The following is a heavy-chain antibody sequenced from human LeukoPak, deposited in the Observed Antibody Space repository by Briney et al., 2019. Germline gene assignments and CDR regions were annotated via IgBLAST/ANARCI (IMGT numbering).Heavy chain of an antibody. Sequence: GGSLRLSCAASGFTFSGYVMSWVRQAPGKGLEWVSGISGSGGSTYYADSVKGRFTISRDNSKNTLYLQMNSLRAEDTAVYYCARGPSGSHNTGGQGTLVTVSS. D-gene: IGHD5-12*01. V-gene: IGHV3-23*01. CDR3: ARGPSGSHNT. J-gene: IGHJ4*02. CDR1: GFTFSGYV. CDR2: ISGSGGST.